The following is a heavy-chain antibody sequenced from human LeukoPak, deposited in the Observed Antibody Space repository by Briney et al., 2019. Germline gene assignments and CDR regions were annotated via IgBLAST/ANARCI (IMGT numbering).Heavy chain of an antibody. Sequence: ASVKVSCKASGYTFTGYYMHWVRQAPGQGLEWMGRINPNSGGTNYAQKLQGRVTMTRDTSISTAYMELSRLRSDDTAVYYCARDREGVPAAGIDYYYYYGMDVWGQGTTVTVSS. CDR1: GYTFTGYY. CDR3: ARDREGVPAAGIDYYYYYGMDV. J-gene: IGHJ6*02. D-gene: IGHD2-2*01. V-gene: IGHV1-2*06. CDR2: INPNSGGT.